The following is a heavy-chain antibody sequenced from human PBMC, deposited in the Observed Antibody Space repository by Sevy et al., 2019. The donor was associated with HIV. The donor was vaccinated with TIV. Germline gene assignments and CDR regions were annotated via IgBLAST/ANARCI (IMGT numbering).Heavy chain of an antibody. CDR1: GYTFTTFY. CDR2: IIPSGGST. V-gene: IGHV1-46*01. CDR3: ASGTGV. Sequence: ASVKVSCKTSGYTFTTFYVHWVRQAPGQGLEWMGIIIPSGGSTTYEQKFQGRVTMTRDTSTSTVYMELRSLRSEDTAVYYCASGTGVWGQGTPVTVSS. D-gene: IGHD1-26*01. J-gene: IGHJ4*02.